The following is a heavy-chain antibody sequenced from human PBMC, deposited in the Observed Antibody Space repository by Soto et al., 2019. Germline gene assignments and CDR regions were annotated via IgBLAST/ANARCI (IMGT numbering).Heavy chain of an antibody. CDR2: IGGSGGNR. CDR3: ARATSDYINSVDH. CDR1: GFTFNAYA. Sequence: EVQLLESGGGLVQPGGSLRLSCAASGFTFNAYAMTWVRQAPGKGLEWVSAIGGSGGNRYYAASVKGRFTISRDNSKDTVDLQMNRLRVEDAAVYYCARATSDYINSVDHWGQGILGTVSS. V-gene: IGHV3-23*01. J-gene: IGHJ4*02. D-gene: IGHD4-4*01.